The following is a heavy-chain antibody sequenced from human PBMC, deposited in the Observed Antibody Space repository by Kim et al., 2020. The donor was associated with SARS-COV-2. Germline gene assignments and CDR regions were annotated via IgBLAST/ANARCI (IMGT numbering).Heavy chain of an antibody. CDR1: GDSVFSNSAA. J-gene: IGHJ6*02. CDR2: TYYRSKWYN. V-gene: IGHV6-1*01. CDR3: ARDLEVVRGTFDDSYFGMDV. Sequence: SQTLSLTCAISGDSVFSNSAAWNWIRQSPSRGLEWLGRTYYRSKWYNDYAVSVKSRISINPDTSKNQFSLQLNSVTPEDTAVYYCARDLEVVRGTFDDSYFGMDVWGQGTTVTVSS. D-gene: IGHD2-21*01.